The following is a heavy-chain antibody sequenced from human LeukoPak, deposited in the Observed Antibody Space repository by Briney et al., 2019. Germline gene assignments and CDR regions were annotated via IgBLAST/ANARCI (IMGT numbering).Heavy chain of an antibody. D-gene: IGHD6-19*01. CDR1: GYTFTSYA. V-gene: IGHV1-3*01. CDR2: ISAGNGNT. Sequence: ASVKVSCKASGYTFTSYAMHWVRQAPGQRLEWMGWISAGNGNTKYSQKFQGRVTITRDTSASTAYMELSSLRSEDTAVYYCARDVGSGWYWDAFDIWGQGTMVTVSS. J-gene: IGHJ3*02. CDR3: ARDVGSGWYWDAFDI.